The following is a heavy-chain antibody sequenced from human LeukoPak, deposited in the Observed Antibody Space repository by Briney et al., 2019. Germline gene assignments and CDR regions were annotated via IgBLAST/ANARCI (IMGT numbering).Heavy chain of an antibody. CDR3: ARESYYYDTTGLGAVDI. CDR2: INWNSDNI. V-gene: IGHV3-9*01. D-gene: IGHD3-22*01. Sequence: GGSLRLSCAASGFTFSDHAMYWVRQAPGKGLEWVSGINWNSDNIGYADSVKGRFTISRDDAKNSLFLQMNSLRTEDTALYYCARESYYYDTTGLGAVDIWGQGTMVTVSS. CDR1: GFTFSDHA. J-gene: IGHJ3*02.